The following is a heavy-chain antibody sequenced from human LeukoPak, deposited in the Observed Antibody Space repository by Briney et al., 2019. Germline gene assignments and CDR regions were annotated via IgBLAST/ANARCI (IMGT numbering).Heavy chain of an antibody. D-gene: IGHD6-19*01. CDR1: GYTFNTYA. Sequence: ASVKVSCKASGYTFNTYAIHWVRQAPGQRLEWMGWIDTSNGNTKYSQKFQGRVTMTTDTSASTAYMDLSSLRSEDTARYYCASKDSSGWYEEAWGQGTLVTVSS. CDR3: ASKDSSGWYEEA. J-gene: IGHJ5*02. CDR2: IDTSNGNT. V-gene: IGHV1-3*04.